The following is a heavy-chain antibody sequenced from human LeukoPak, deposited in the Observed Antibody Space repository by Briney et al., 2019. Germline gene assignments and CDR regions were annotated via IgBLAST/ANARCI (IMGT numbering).Heavy chain of an antibody. J-gene: IGHJ6*02. CDR1: GYTFTSYD. D-gene: IGHD3-10*01. V-gene: IGHV1-46*01. CDR2: INPSGGST. Sequence: ASVKVSCKASGYTFTSYDINWVRQAPGQGLEWMGIINPSGGSTSYAQKFQGRVTMTRDTSTSTVYMELSSLRSEDTAVYYCARDTYGSGSYYPPRHGMDVWGQGTTVTVSS. CDR3: ARDTYGSGSYYPPRHGMDV.